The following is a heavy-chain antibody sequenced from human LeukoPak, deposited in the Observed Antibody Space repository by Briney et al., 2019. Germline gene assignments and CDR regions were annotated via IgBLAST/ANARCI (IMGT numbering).Heavy chain of an antibody. CDR1: GGSISSYY. J-gene: IGHJ4*02. CDR2: IYYSGST. Sequence: PSETLSLTCTVSGGSISSYYWSWIRQPPGKGLEWIGYIYYSGSTNYNPSLKSRVTISVDTSKNQFSLKLSSVTAADTAVYYCARGGGSLSLQDYWGQGTLVTVSS. D-gene: IGHD3-16*02. V-gene: IGHV4-59*08. CDR3: ARGGGSLSLQDY.